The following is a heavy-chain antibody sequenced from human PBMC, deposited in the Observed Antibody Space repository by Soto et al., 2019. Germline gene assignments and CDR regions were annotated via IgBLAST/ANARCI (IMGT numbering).Heavy chain of an antibody. J-gene: IGHJ3*02. CDR2: IYYSGST. CDR1: GGSISSYY. V-gene: IGHV4-59*01. Sequence: SETLSLTCTVSGGSISSYYWSWIRQPPGKGLEWIGYIYYSGSTNYNPSLKSRVTISVDTSKNQFSLKLSSVTAADTAVYYCARFKRGGYTAIDAFDIWGQGTMVTV. D-gene: IGHD3-22*01. CDR3: ARFKRGGYTAIDAFDI.